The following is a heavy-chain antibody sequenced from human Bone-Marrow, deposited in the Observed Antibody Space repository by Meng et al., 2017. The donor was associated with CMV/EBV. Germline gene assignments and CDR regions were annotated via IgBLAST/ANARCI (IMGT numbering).Heavy chain of an antibody. J-gene: IGHJ4*02. V-gene: IGHV4-34*01. CDR1: GGSFSGYY. Sequence: GSLRLSCAVYGGSFSGYYWSWIRQPPGKGLEWIGEINHSGSTNYNPSLKSRVTISVDTSKNQFSLKLSSVTAADTAVYYCARGVAKSSSIAAPFAYWGQGTRVTVSS. D-gene: IGHD6-6*01. CDR2: INHSGST. CDR3: ARGVAKSSSIAAPFAY.